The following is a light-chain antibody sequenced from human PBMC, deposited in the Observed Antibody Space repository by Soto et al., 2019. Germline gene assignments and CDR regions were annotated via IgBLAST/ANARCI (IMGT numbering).Light chain of an antibody. CDR2: GAS. J-gene: IGKJ5*01. Sequence: EIVLTQSPATLSLSPGERVTLSCRASESVTNYLAWYQQKPGQAPRLFIYGASSRATGIPDRFSGSGSGTDFTLTISRLEPEDFAVYICQQYGTSPRTFGQGTRLEIK. V-gene: IGKV3-20*01. CDR3: QQYGTSPRT. CDR1: ESVTNY.